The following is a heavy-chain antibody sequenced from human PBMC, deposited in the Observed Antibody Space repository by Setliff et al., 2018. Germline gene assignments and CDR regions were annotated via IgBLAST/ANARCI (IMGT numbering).Heavy chain of an antibody. Sequence: ASVKVSCKASGYTFTGYYMHWVRQAPGQGLEWMGIINPSGGGTSYAQKFQGRVTMTRDMSTSTAYMELSSLRSEDTAVYYCAAKTLGAQRGSDYWGQGTLVTVSS. CDR1: GYTFTGYY. CDR2: INPSGGGT. CDR3: AAKTLGAQRGSDY. D-gene: IGHD1-26*01. J-gene: IGHJ4*02. V-gene: IGHV1-46*01.